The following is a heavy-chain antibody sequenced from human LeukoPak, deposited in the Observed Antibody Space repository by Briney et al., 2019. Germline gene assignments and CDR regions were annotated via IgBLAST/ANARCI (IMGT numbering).Heavy chain of an antibody. V-gene: IGHV1-69*06. CDR1: GGTFSSYA. D-gene: IGHD3-10*01. J-gene: IGHJ4*02. CDR3: VSRSYGSGSYLPLDY. CDR2: IIPIFGTA. Sequence: ASVKVSCKASGGTFSSYAISWVRQAPGQGLEWMGGIIPIFGTANYAQKFQGRVTITADKSTSTAYMELSSLRSEDTAVYYCVSRSYGSGSYLPLDYWGQGTLVTVSS.